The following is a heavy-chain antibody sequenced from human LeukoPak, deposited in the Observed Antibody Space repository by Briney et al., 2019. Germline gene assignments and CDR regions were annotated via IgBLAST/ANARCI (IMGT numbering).Heavy chain of an antibody. D-gene: IGHD3-22*01. Sequence: SETLSLTCTVSGGSTSSGGYYWSWIRQPPGKGLEWIGYIYHSGSTYYNPSLKSRVTISVDTSKNQFSLKLSSVTAADTAVYYCARLGDYYDSSGYHNPLDYWGQGTLVTVSS. CDR3: ARLGDYYDSSGYHNPLDY. CDR2: IYHSGST. CDR1: GGSTSSGGYY. V-gene: IGHV4-30-2*01. J-gene: IGHJ4*02.